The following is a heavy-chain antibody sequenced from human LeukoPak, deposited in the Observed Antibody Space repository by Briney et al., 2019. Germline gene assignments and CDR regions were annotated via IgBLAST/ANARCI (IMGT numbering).Heavy chain of an antibody. CDR2: IYSGGST. V-gene: IGHV3-53*01. J-gene: IGHJ4*02. Sequence: GRSLRLSCVASGFTFSNYAMHWVRQAPGKGLEWVSVIYSGGSTYYADSVKGRFTISRDNSKNTLYLQMNSLRAEDTAVYYCARARPGTSYDYWGQGTLVTVSS. D-gene: IGHD3/OR15-3a*01. CDR1: GFTFSNYA. CDR3: ARARPGTSYDY.